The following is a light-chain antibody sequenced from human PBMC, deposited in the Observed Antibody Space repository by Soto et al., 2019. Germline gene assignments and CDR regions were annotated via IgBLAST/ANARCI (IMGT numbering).Light chain of an antibody. CDR2: GVS. Sequence: EIVLTQSPGTLSLSPGERATLSFRASQSVSSTFLAWYQQKPGQAPRLLIYGVSKRATGIPDRFSGSGSGTDFTLTISRLEPEDFAVYYCQQYGSSGTFGQGTKVDIK. CDR1: QSVSSTF. CDR3: QQYGSSGT. J-gene: IGKJ1*01. V-gene: IGKV3-20*01.